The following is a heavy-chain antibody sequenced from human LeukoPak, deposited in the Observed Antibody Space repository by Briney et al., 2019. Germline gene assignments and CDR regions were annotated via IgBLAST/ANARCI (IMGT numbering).Heavy chain of an antibody. D-gene: IGHD5-18*01. CDR1: GGSISSYY. CDR2: IYTSGST. Sequence: SETLSLTCTVSGGSISSYYWSWIRQPAGRGLEWIGRIYTSGSTNYNPSLKSRVTMSVDTSKNQFSLKLSSVTAADTAVYYCARESGLRGYSYGYLDYWGQGTLVTVSS. V-gene: IGHV4-4*07. J-gene: IGHJ4*02. CDR3: ARESGLRGYSYGYLDY.